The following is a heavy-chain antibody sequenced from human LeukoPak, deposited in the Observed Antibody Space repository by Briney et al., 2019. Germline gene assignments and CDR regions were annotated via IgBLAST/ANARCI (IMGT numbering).Heavy chain of an antibody. CDR1: GYTFTGYY. CDR3: AREVGLKVSGTTGFDY. V-gene: IGHV1-2*02. Sequence: GASVNVSCKASGYTFTGYYMHWVRQAPGQGLDGMGWINPNSGDTHYAQKFQGRVTMTRDTSISTAYMELSSVRSDATAGSYCAREVGLKVSGTTGFDYWGQGTLVTVSS. CDR2: INPNSGDT. D-gene: IGHD1-20*01. J-gene: IGHJ4*02.